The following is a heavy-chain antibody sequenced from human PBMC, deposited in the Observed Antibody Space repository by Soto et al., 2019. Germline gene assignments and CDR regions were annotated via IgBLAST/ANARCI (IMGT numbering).Heavy chain of an antibody. V-gene: IGHV4-34*01. Sequence: QVQLQQWGAGLLKPSETLSLTCAVYGGSFSGYYWSWIRQPPGTGLEWIGEINHSGSTNYNPSLKSRVTISVDTSKNQFSLKLSSVTAADTAVYYCARDPAYGDYFNWFDPWGQGTLVTVSS. CDR2: INHSGST. D-gene: IGHD4-17*01. J-gene: IGHJ5*02. CDR1: GGSFSGYY. CDR3: ARDPAYGDYFNWFDP.